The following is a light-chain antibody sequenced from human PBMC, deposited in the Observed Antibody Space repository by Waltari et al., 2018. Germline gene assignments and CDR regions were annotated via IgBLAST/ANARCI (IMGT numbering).Light chain of an antibody. CDR2: GAS. CDR3: QQYNNWRWT. J-gene: IGKJ1*01. CDR1: QSVSSN. Sequence: IVMTQSPATLSVSPGERATLSCRASQSVSSNLAWYQQKPGQAPRLLIYGASTRATGTPARFSGSGSGTEFTLTISSMQSEDFAVYYCQQYNNWRWTFGQGTKVEIK. V-gene: IGKV3-15*01.